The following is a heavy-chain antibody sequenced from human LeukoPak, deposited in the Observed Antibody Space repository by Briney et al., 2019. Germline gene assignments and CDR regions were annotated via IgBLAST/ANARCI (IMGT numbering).Heavy chain of an antibody. J-gene: IGHJ4*02. CDR1: GASISSHY. CDR2: IYADGST. Sequence: SETLSLTCTVSGASISSHYWSWIRQSAAKGLEWIGRIYADGSTTYNPSLQSRVTMSADTSRNQLSLKLTSVTAADTAVYYCARLDEGNGSGSYWLDYWGQGTLVTVSS. CDR3: ARLDEGNGSGSYWLDY. D-gene: IGHD3-10*01. V-gene: IGHV4-4*07.